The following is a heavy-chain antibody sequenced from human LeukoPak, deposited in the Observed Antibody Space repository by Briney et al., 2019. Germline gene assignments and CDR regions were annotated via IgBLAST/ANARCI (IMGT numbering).Heavy chain of an antibody. CDR2: ISWNSGSI. D-gene: IGHD3-22*01. Sequence: PGGSLRLSCAASGFTFDDYAMHWVRQAPGKGLEWVSGISWNSGSIGYADSAKGRFTISRDNAKNSLYLQMNSLRAEDTALYYCAKEWGAYYDSSGYGVDYWGQGTLVTVSS. CDR1: GFTFDDYA. CDR3: AKEWGAYYDSSGYGVDY. J-gene: IGHJ4*02. V-gene: IGHV3-9*01.